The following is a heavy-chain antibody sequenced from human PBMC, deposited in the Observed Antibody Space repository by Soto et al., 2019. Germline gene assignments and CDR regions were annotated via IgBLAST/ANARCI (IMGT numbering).Heavy chain of an antibody. CDR2: INHSGST. V-gene: IGHV4-34*01. CDR3: ARGRGIAAAGTLSDY. J-gene: IGHJ4*02. CDR1: GGSFSGYY. Sequence: SETLSLTCAVYGGSFSGYYWGWIRQPPGKGLEWIGEINHSGSTNYNPSLKSRVTISVDTSKNQFSLKLSSVTAADTAVYYCARGRGIAAAGTLSDYWGQGTLVTV. D-gene: IGHD6-13*01.